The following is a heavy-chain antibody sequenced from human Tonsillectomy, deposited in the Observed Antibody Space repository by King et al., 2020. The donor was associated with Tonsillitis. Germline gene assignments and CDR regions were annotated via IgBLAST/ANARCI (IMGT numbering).Heavy chain of an antibody. CDR3: ARDRMEMSTIPFHY. J-gene: IGHJ4*02. V-gene: IGHV3-21*01. CDR1: GFTFRSYN. Sequence: VQLVESGGGLVKPGGSLRLSCAASGFTFRSYNMNWVRQAPGKGLECVSSIRSGSDYIYYAASVKGRFTISRDNTRNSLYLQMNSLRAEDTAIYYYARDRMEMSTIPFHYWGQGTLVTVSS. D-gene: IGHD5-24*01. CDR2: IRSGSDYI.